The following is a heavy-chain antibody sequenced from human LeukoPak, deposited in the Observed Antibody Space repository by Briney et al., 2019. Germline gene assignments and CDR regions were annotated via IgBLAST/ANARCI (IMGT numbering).Heavy chain of an antibody. CDR1: GFTFSSYG. Sequence: PGRSLRLSCAASGFTFSSYGMHWVRQAPGKGLEWVAVISYDGSNKYYADSVKGRFTISRDNSENTLYLQMNSLRAEDTAVYYCARATSRFDPWGQGTLVTVSS. CDR2: ISYDGSNK. CDR3: ARATSRFDP. J-gene: IGHJ5*02. V-gene: IGHV3-30*03. D-gene: IGHD3-16*01.